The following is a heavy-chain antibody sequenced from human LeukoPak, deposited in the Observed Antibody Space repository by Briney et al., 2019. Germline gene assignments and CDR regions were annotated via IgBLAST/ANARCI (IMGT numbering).Heavy chain of an antibody. D-gene: IGHD2-8*01. CDR2: ISSNGIST. Sequence: GGSLRLSCVVSGFSLSSHGMHWVPQAPGKGLEDVSAISSNGISTFYANSVKGRFTVSRDDFKSTVYLQMGSLRAEDMAVYYCVKWTNYYFALWGRGTLVTVSS. CDR1: GFSLSSHG. CDR3: VKWTNYYFAL. V-gene: IGHV3-64*01. J-gene: IGHJ2*01.